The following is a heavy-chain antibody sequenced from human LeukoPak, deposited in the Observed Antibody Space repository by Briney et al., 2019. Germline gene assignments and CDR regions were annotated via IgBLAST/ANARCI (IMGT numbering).Heavy chain of an antibody. Sequence: SSETLSLTYAVYGGSFSGYYWSWIRQPPGKGLEWIGEINHSGSTNYNPSLKSRVTISVDTSKNQFSLKLSSVTAADTAVYYCARGCSIAAAGNWFDPWGQGTLVTVSS. CDR3: ARGCSIAAAGNWFDP. D-gene: IGHD6-13*01. CDR2: INHSGST. V-gene: IGHV4-34*01. CDR1: GGSFSGYY. J-gene: IGHJ5*02.